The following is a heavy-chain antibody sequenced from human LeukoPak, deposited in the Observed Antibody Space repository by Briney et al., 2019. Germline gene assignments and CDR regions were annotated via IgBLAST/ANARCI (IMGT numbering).Heavy chain of an antibody. CDR3: ARHVYGYGDRSVFDM. V-gene: IGHV4-39*01. CDR2: IYYSGST. J-gene: IGHJ3*02. Sequence: SETLSLTCSVSGGSISSSSCYWGWIRQPPGKGLEWIGSIYYSGSTSYNPSLKSRVTKSVDTSKNQFSLKLSSVTAADTAVYYCARHVYGYGDRSVFDMWGQETMVAVSS. D-gene: IGHD4-17*01. CDR1: GGSISSSSCY.